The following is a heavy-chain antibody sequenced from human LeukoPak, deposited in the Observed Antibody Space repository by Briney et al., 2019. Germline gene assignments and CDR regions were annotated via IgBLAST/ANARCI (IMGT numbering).Heavy chain of an antibody. J-gene: IGHJ4*02. V-gene: IGHV1-18*01. CDR3: ARVRRYGSGGSCLDY. D-gene: IGHD2-15*01. CDR1: GYTLTSYG. CDR2: ISAYNGNT. Sequence: ASVKVSCKASGYTLTSYGISWVRQAPGQGLEWMGWISAYNGNTNYAQKLQGRVTMTTDTSTSTAYMELRSLRSDDTAVYYCARVRRYGSGGSCLDYWGQGTLVTVSS.